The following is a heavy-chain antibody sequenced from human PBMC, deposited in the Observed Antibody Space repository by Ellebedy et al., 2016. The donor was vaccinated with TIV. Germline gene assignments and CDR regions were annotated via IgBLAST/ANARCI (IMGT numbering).Heavy chain of an antibody. CDR3: ARILTAYYNQYYDCMGV. J-gene: IGHJ6*02. Sequence: SETLSLXXAVSGASISSNNWRSWVRQPPGNGLEWIGDLFHTGRTNYNPSLKSRVTISVEKSKNQFSLVLRSVTAADTAIYYCARILTAYYNQYYDCMGVWGQGTTVTASS. V-gene: IGHV4-4*02. CDR1: GASISSNNW. D-gene: IGHD3-9*01. CDR2: LFHTGRT.